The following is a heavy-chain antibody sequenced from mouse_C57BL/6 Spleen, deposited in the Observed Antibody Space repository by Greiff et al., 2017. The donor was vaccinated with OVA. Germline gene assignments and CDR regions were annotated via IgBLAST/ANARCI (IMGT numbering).Heavy chain of an antibody. V-gene: IGHV1-7*01. J-gene: IGHJ2*01. CDR2: INPSSGYT. D-gene: IGHD1-1*01. CDR3: ARNYGSSSYYFDY. CDR1: GYTFTSYW. Sequence: QVQLQQSGAELAKPGASVKLSCKASGYTFTSYWMHWVKQRPGQGLEWIGYINPSSGYTKYNQTFKDKATLTADKSSSTAYMQLSSLTYEDSAVYYCARNYGSSSYYFDYWGQGTTLTVSS.